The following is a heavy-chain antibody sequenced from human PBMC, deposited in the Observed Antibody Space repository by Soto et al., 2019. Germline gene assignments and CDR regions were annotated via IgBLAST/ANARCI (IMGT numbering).Heavy chain of an antibody. CDR3: AKNYDFWSGQDF. Sequence: EVQLLESGGGLVQPGGSLRLSCAASGFTFITYAMTWVRQSPGKGLEWVSTISDSGGKTYYADSVKGRFSISRDNSKNTLHLQMNNLRANDTALYYCAKNYDFWSGQDFWGRGTLVTVSS. D-gene: IGHD3-3*01. CDR1: GFTFITYA. J-gene: IGHJ4*02. V-gene: IGHV3-23*01. CDR2: ISDSGGKT.